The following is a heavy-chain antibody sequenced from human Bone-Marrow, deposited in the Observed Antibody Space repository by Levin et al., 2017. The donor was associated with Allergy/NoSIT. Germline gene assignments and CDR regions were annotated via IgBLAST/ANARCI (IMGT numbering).Heavy chain of an antibody. CDR2: ISYDGSNK. CDR3: ARAYCGGDCYSGAEYFQH. D-gene: IGHD2-21*02. J-gene: IGHJ1*01. Sequence: GGSLRLSCAASGFTFSSYAMHWVRQAPGKGLEWVAVISYDGSNKYYADSVKGRFTISRDNSKNTLYLQMNSLRAEDTAVYYCARAYCGGDCYSGAEYFQHWGQGTLVTVSS. CDR1: GFTFSSYA. V-gene: IGHV3-30-3*01.